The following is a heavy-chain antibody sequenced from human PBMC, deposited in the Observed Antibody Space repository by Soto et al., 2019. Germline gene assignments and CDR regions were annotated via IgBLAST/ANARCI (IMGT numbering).Heavy chain of an antibody. V-gene: IGHV6-1*01. Sequence: SQTLSLTCVISGDSVSSNSAAWNWIRQSPSRGLEWLGRTYYRSKWYNDYAVSVKSRITINPDTSKNQFSLQLSSVTAAGTAVYYCARDQRFAVATITTAAPWLANGMDVWGQGTTVTVS. D-gene: IGHD5-12*01. J-gene: IGHJ6*02. CDR3: ARDQRFAVATITTAAPWLANGMDV. CDR1: GDSVSSNSAA. CDR2: TYYRSKWYN.